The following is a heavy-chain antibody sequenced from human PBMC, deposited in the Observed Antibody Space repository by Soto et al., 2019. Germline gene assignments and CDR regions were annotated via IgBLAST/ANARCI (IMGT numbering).Heavy chain of an antibody. CDR2: INAGNGNT. V-gene: IGHV1-3*01. D-gene: IGHD6-19*01. CDR1: GYTFTSYA. J-gene: IGHJ5*02. CDR3: AREDRRYCSGWYEP. Sequence: ASVKVSCKASGYTFTSYAMHWVRQAPGQRLEWMGWINAGNGNTKYSQKFQGRVTITRDTSASTAYMELSSLRSEDTAVYYCAREDRRYCSGWYEPWGQGTLVTVSS.